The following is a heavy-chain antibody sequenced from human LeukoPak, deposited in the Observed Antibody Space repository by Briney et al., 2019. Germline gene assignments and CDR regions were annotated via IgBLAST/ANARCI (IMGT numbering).Heavy chain of an antibody. CDR2: IYYSGST. CDR3: ARTLGDYGSGSYYY. Sequence: SETLSLTCTVSGGSISSGSDYWGWIRQPPGKGLEWIGNIYYSGSTYYNPSLKSRVTISVDTSTNQFSLKLSSVTAADTAVYYCARTLGDYGSGSYYYWGQGTLVTVSS. J-gene: IGHJ4*02. D-gene: IGHD3-10*01. V-gene: IGHV4-39*07. CDR1: GGSISSGSDY.